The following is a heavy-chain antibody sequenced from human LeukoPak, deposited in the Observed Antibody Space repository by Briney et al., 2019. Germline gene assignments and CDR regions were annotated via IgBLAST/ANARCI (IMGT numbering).Heavy chain of an antibody. CDR3: AKGNPKNYDYVWGFI. CDR1: GFTFDDYT. D-gene: IGHD3-16*01. CDR2: ISGSGGST. Sequence: GGSLRLSCAASGFTFDDYTMHWVRQAPGKGLEWVSAISGSGGSTYYADSVKGRFTISRDNSKNTLYLQMNSLRAEDTAVYYCAKGNPKNYDYVWGFIWGQGTLVTVSS. V-gene: IGHV3-23*01. J-gene: IGHJ4*02.